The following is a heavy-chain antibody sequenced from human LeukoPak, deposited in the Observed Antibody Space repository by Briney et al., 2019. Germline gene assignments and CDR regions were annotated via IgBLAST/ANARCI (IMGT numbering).Heavy chain of an antibody. CDR3: ARDGGQVDIPYNYYGMDV. J-gene: IGHJ6*02. V-gene: IGHV3-33*01. CDR1: GFTFSSYV. CDR2: IWYDGSNK. Sequence: GRSLRLSCAASGFTFSSYVMHWVRQAPGKGLEWVAVIWYDGSNKYYADSVKGRFTISRDNSKNTLYLQMNSLRAEDTAVYYCARDGGQVDIPYNYYGMDVWGQGTTVTVSS. D-gene: IGHD5-12*01.